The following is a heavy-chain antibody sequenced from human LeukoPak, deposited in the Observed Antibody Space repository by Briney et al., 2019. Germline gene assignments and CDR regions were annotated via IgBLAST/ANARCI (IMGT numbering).Heavy chain of an antibody. D-gene: IGHD3-3*01. V-gene: IGHV3-23*01. Sequence: GGSLRLSCAASGFTFRSYAMSWVRQAPGKGLEWVSPISGSGGSTYYADSVKGRFTISRDNSKNTLYLQMNSLRAEDTAVYYCAGGEYDFWSGYYLGGLYWGQGTLVTVSS. CDR2: ISGSGGST. CDR1: GFTFRSYA. J-gene: IGHJ4*02. CDR3: AGGEYDFWSGYYLGGLY.